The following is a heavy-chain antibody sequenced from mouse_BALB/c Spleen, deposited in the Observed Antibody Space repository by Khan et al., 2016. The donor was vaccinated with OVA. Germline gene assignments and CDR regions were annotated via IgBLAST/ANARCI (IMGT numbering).Heavy chain of an antibody. CDR2: ISDGGSYT. V-gene: IGHV5-4*02. Sequence: EVELVESGGGLVKPGGSLKLSCEAAGFTFSDYYMYWVRQTPERRLEWVATISDGGSYTYYPDSVKGRFTISRDDVKNNLYLQMSSLKAEDTAMYYCARGYYGDPFAYWGQGTLVTVSA. CDR3: ARGYYGDPFAY. J-gene: IGHJ3*01. D-gene: IGHD2-13*01. CDR1: GFTFSDYY.